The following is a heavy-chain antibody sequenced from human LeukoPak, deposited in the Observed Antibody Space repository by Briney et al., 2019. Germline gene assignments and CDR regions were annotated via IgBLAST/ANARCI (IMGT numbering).Heavy chain of an antibody. V-gene: IGHV4-30-4*01. CDR3: ATDRVGATLGYFDL. Sequence: SETLSLTCTVSGGSISSGDYYWSWIRQPPGKGLEWIGYIYYSGSTYYNPSLKSRVSISVDTSKNQFSLKLSSVTAADTAVYYCATDRVGATLGYFDLWGRGTLVTVSS. CDR2: IYYSGST. CDR1: GGSISSGDYY. J-gene: IGHJ2*01. D-gene: IGHD1-26*01.